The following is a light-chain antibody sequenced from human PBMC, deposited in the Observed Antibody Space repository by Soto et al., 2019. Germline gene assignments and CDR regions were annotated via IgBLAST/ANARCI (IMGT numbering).Light chain of an antibody. CDR3: QSYDRSLSGYVV. V-gene: IGLV1-40*01. CDR2: GNS. CDR1: SSNIGAGYD. Sequence: QSVLTQPPSVSGAPGQRVTISCTGSSSNIGAGYDVHWYQQLPGTAPKLLIYGNSNRPSGVPDPFSGSKSGTSASLAITGRQAEDEADYHCQSYDRSLSGYVVFGGGTQLTVL. J-gene: IGLJ2*01.